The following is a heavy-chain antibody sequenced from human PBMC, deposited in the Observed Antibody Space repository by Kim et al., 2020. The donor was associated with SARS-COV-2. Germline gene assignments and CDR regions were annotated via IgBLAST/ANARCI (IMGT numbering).Heavy chain of an antibody. V-gene: IGHV4-31*03. CDR2: IYYSGST. Sequence: SETLSLTCTVSGGSISSGGYYWSWIRQHPGKGLEWIGYIYYSGSTYYNPSLKSRVTISVDTSKNQFSLKLSSVTAADTAVYYCSRANVDIVATTHERYNWFDPWGQGTLVTVSS. CDR1: GGSISSGGYY. D-gene: IGHD5-12*01. J-gene: IGHJ5*02. CDR3: SRANVDIVATTHERYNWFDP.